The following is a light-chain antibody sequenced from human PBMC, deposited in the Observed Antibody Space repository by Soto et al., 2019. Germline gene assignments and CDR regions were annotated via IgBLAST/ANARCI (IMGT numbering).Light chain of an antibody. CDR1: QSVSNTY. CDR3: QQYGTSPVT. V-gene: IGKV3-20*01. J-gene: IGKJ2*01. CDR2: GAS. Sequence: EIVLTQSPGTLSLSPGERATLSCRASQSVSNTYLAWYQHKPGQAPRLLIYGASDRATGIPDRFSGSGSVTDFTLTISSLEPEDFALYYCQQYGTSPVTCGQGTKLEIK.